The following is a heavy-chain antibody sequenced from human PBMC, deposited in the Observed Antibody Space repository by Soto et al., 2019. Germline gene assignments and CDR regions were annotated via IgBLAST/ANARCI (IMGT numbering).Heavy chain of an antibody. V-gene: IGHV3-30-3*01. CDR3: VKETNAYEINF. CDR1: GFIFSGYA. CDR2: ISYAGNTQ. Sequence: QVQLVESGGGVVQPGRSLRLSCAASGFIFSGYAMHWVRQAPGKGLEWVAVISYAGNTQYYADSVKGRFTVSRDNSNNMLYVQMNNLRDEDTAMYYCVKETNAYEINFWGQGTLVTVSS. D-gene: IGHD3-9*01. J-gene: IGHJ4*02.